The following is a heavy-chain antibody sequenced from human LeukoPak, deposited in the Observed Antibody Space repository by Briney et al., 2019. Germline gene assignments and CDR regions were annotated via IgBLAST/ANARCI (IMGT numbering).Heavy chain of an antibody. CDR2: IYTSGPT. D-gene: IGHD3-22*01. J-gene: IGHJ5*02. V-gene: IGHV4-61*02. CDR3: ARDSMYYYDSSGYSNWFDP. CDR1: GGSISSGSYY. Sequence: PSXXLSLTCTVSGGSISSGSYYWGWIRQPAGKGLEWIGRIYTSGPTNYNPSLNSRVTISVDTSKNQFSLKLSSVTAADTAVYYCARDSMYYYDSSGYSNWFDPWGQGTLVTVSS.